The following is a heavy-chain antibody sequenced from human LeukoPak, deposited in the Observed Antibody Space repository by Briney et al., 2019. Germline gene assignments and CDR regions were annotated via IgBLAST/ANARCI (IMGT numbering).Heavy chain of an antibody. CDR3: ARARHCTSSSCRPYDYGLDV. CDR2: IWYDGSYK. D-gene: IGHD2-2*01. CDR1: GFTFNTYG. V-gene: IGHV3-33*01. Sequence: GGSLRLSCAASGFTFNTYGMHWVRQAPGKGLEWVAVIWYDGSYKYYADSVKGRFTISRDNSKNTIYLQMNSLRAEDTAIYCCARARHCTSSSCRPYDYGLDVWGHGTTVTVSS. J-gene: IGHJ6*02.